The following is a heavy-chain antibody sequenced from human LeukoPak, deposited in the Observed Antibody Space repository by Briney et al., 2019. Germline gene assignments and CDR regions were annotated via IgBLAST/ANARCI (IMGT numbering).Heavy chain of an antibody. CDR1: GYTFTSYG. J-gene: IGHJ6*03. Sequence: ASVKVSCKASGYTFTSYGISWVRQAPGQGLEWMGWISAYNGNTNYAQKLQGRVTMTTDTSTSTAYMELRSLRSDDTAVYYCAREPWYYDFWSGYYTDYYYYYMDVWGKGTTVTVSS. D-gene: IGHD3-3*01. CDR3: AREPWYYDFWSGYYTDYYYYYMDV. V-gene: IGHV1-18*01. CDR2: ISAYNGNT.